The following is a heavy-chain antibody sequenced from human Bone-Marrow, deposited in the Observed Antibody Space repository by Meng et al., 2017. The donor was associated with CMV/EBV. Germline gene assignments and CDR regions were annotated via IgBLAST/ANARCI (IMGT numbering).Heavy chain of an antibody. CDR1: DGSISSSSYY. D-gene: IGHD1/OR15-1a*01. J-gene: IGHJ5*02. CDR3: AREHRWSPNWFDP. CDR2: IYYSGST. Sequence: SETLSLTCSVSDGSISSSSYYWGWIRQPPGNGLEWIGSIYYSGSTYYNPSLKSRITISVDTSKNQFSLKLSSVTAADTAVYYCAREHRWSPNWFDPWGQGTLVTVSS. V-gene: IGHV4-39*01.